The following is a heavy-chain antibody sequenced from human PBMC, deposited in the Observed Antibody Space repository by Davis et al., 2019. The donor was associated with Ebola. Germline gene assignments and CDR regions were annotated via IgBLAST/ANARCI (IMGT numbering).Heavy chain of an antibody. D-gene: IGHD3-10*01. Sequence: GESLKISCAASGFSFSTYWMHWVRQAPGKGLEWVANINQDGTPIDSVDSVRGRFTFSRDNSKNTLYLQMNSLRAEDTAVYYCARAYYGSGSYYYYYGMDVWGQGTTVTVSS. J-gene: IGHJ6*02. CDR3: ARAYYGSGSYYYYYGMDV. V-gene: IGHV3-7*03. CDR1: GFSFSTYW. CDR2: INQDGTPI.